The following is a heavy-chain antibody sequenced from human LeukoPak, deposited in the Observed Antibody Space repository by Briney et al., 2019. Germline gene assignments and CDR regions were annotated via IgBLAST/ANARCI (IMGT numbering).Heavy chain of an antibody. CDR1: GYTLTELS. CDR2: ISYDGSNK. J-gene: IGHJ6*02. Sequence: SCKVSGYTLTELSMHWVRQAPGKGLEWVAVISYDGSNKYYADSVKGRFTISRDNSKNTLYLQMNSLRAEDTAVYYCAKVTGPYYYYGMDVWGQGTTVTVSS. CDR3: AKVTGPYYYYGMDV. V-gene: IGHV3-30*18. D-gene: IGHD1-14*01.